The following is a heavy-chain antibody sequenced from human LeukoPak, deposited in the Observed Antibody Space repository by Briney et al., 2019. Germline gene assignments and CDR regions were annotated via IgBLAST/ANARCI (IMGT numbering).Heavy chain of an antibody. CDR2: ISSSSSYI. V-gene: IGHV3-21*01. CDR1: GFTFSNYN. Sequence: PGGSLRLSCAASGFTFSNYNMNWVRRAPGKGLEWVGSISSSSSYIYYAYSVKGRFTISRDNANNSLYLQMNSLRAEDTTVYYCARGDSGGMDYWGQGTLVTVSS. CDR3: ARGDSGGMDY. J-gene: IGHJ4*02. D-gene: IGHD3-16*01.